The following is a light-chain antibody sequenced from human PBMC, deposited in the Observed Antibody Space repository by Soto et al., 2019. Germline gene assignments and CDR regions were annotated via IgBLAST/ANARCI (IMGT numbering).Light chain of an antibody. CDR1: QGITNY. CDR2: AAF. Sequence: DIQMTQSPSSMSASVGDRVSITCRASQGITNYLAWYQQKPGKVPELLLYAAFTLKSGVPSRFIGSGSGTDLNLSTSSLQPEDVATYDCQKYDSAPRTFGGGTKVEIK. V-gene: IGKV1-27*01. CDR3: QKYDSAPRT. J-gene: IGKJ4*01.